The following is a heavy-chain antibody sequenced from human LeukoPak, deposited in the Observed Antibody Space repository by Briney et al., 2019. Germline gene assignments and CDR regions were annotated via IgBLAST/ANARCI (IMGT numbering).Heavy chain of an antibody. J-gene: IGHJ2*01. Sequence: PGGSLRLSCAASGFIFSSYNMNWVRQAPGKGLEWVSSISSSSNYVYYADSVKGRFTISRDNAKSSLSLQMNSLSAEDTAVYYCARASGYHWYFDLWGRGTLVTVSS. V-gene: IGHV3-21*01. D-gene: IGHD2-15*01. CDR3: ARASGYHWYFDL. CDR2: ISSSSNYV. CDR1: GFIFSSYN.